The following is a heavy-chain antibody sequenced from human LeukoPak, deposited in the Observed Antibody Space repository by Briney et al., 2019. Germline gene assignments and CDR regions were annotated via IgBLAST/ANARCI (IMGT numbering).Heavy chain of an antibody. J-gene: IGHJ3*02. CDR1: GYTFTGYY. V-gene: IGHV1-2*02. Sequence: ASVKVSCKASGYTFTGYYMHWVRHAPGQGLEWMGWINPNSGGTNYAQKFQGRVTMPRDTSISTAYMELSRLRSDDTAVYYCASASKTLNDAFDIWGQGTMVTVSS. CDR2: INPNSGGT. CDR3: ASASKTLNDAFDI.